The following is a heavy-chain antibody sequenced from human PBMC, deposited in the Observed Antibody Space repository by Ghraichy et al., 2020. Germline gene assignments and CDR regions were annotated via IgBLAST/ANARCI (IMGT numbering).Heavy chain of an antibody. CDR2: IAYDESNK. J-gene: IGHJ2*01. V-gene: IGHV3-30*18. CDR1: GFTFSSYG. Sequence: GGSLRLSCAASGFTFSSYGMHWVRQAPGKGLEWVAVIAYDESNKYYGDSVKGRFTISRDNSKNTLYLQMNSLRAEDTAVYYCAKDPGYSSGWSWYFDVWGRGTLVTVSS. D-gene: IGHD6-19*01. CDR3: AKDPGYSSGWSWYFDV.